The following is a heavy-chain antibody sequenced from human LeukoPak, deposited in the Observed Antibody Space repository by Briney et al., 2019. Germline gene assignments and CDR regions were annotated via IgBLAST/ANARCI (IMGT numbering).Heavy chain of an antibody. CDR1: GFTFDDYA. CDR2: ISGDGGST. V-gene: IGHV3-43*02. Sequence: GGSLRLSCAAPGFTFDDYAMHWVRQAPGKGLEWVSLISGDGGSTYYADSVKGRFTISRDNSKNSLYLQMNSLRTEDTALYYCAKDITGGDYAVEAFDIWGQGTMVTVSS. CDR3: AKDITGGDYAVEAFDI. J-gene: IGHJ3*02. D-gene: IGHD4-17*01.